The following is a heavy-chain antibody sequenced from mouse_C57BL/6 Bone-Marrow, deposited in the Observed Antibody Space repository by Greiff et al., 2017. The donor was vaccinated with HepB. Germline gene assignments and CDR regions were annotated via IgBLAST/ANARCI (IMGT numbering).Heavy chain of an antibody. D-gene: IGHD1-1*01. CDR1: GYTFTSYW. V-gene: IGHV1-50*01. CDR3: ATCYGSPWYFDV. Sequence: QVQLQQPGAELVKPGASVKLSCKASGYTFTSYWMQWVKQRPGQGLEWIGEIDPSDSYTNYNQKFKGKATLTVDTSSSTAYMQLSSLTSEDSAVYYCATCYGSPWYFDVGGTGTTVTVSS. J-gene: IGHJ1*03. CDR2: IDPSDSYT.